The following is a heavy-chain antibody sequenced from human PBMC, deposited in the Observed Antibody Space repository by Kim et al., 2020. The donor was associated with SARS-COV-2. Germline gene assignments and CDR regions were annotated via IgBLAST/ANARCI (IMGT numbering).Heavy chain of an antibody. CDR3: AREQLIDY. D-gene: IGHD6-19*01. Sequence: GESLRLSCAASGFTFRDYYMNWIRQAPGKGLEWVSSISNSGGTIYYTDSVKGRFTMSRDNAKNSVYLQMNSLRAEDTAVYYCAREQLIDYWGQGTLVTVSS. V-gene: IGHV3-11*01. CDR1: GFTFRDYY. J-gene: IGHJ4*02. CDR2: ISNSGGTI.